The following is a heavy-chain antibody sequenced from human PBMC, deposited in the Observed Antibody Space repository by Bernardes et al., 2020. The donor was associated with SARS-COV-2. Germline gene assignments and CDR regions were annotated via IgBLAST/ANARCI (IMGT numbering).Heavy chain of an antibody. CDR1: GCSITNYF. CDR3: ARSRIAARSVDWFDP. V-gene: IGHV4-59*01. J-gene: IGHJ5*02. Sequence: SETLSLTCTVSGCSITNYFWSWIRQAPGKGLEWIGYMYYSGSTTYNPSLKSRVTIAVDTSKNQFSLKLNSVSAADTAVYYCARSRIAARSVDWFDPWGQGTPVTVSS. CDR2: MYYSGST. D-gene: IGHD6-6*01.